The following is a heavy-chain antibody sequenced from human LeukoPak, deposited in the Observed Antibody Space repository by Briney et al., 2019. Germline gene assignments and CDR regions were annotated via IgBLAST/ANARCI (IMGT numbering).Heavy chain of an antibody. Sequence: SETLSLTCTVSAGSVSGYCWTWIRQSPGKGLEWIGYVNYIGSTNYNPSLKSRLTISLDRSKNQFSLKLTSVTAADTAVYYCARNRFFDNWHRGTDYWGQGALVTVSS. CDR2: VNYIGST. V-gene: IGHV4-59*08. D-gene: IGHD1-1*01. CDR3: ARNRFFDNWHRGTDY. J-gene: IGHJ4*02. CDR1: AGSVSGYC.